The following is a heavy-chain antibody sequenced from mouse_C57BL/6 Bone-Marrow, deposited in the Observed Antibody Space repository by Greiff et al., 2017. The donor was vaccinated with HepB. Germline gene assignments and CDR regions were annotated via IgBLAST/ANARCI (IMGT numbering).Heavy chain of an antibody. CDR2: IDPEDGDT. V-gene: IGHV14-1*01. Sequence: EVHLVESGAELVRPGASVKLSCTASGFNIKDYYMHWVKQRPEQGLEWIGRIDPEDGDTEYAPKFQGKATMTADPSSNTAYLQLSSLTSEDTAVYYCTNLLLRAWFAYWGQGTLVTVSA. J-gene: IGHJ3*01. CDR3: TNLLLRAWFAY. D-gene: IGHD1-1*01. CDR1: GFNIKDYY.